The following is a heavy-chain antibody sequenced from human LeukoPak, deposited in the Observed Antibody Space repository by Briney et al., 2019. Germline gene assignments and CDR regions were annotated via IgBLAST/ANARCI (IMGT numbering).Heavy chain of an antibody. CDR3: TKKSPYGGVDY. CDR2: ISGSATGGNT. CDR1: GFTFSTYA. D-gene: IGHD4-23*01. V-gene: IGHV3-23*01. J-gene: IGHJ4*02. Sequence: GGSLRLSCAASGFTFSTYAMSWVRQAPGKGLEWVSTISGSATGGNTYYADSVKGRFTISRDNSKNTLFLQMTSLTAEDTAVYYCTKKSPYGGVDYWGQETLVTFSS.